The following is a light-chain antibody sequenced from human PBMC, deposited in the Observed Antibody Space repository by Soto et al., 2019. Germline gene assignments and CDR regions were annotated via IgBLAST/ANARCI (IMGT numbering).Light chain of an antibody. CDR3: GTWDDSLNAVL. J-gene: IGLJ3*02. CDR1: TSNVGRNA. Sequence: QLVLTQPPSASGTPGQSVTISCSGGTSNVGRNAVNWYQQFPGTAPRLLIQLHNQPPSGVPDRFSASKSGTSASLAISGLQSEDEADYYCGTWDDSLNAVLFGGGTKLTVL. V-gene: IGLV1-44*01. CDR2: LHN.